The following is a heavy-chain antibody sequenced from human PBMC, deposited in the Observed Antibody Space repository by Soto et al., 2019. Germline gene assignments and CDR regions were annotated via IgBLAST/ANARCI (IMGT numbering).Heavy chain of an antibody. V-gene: IGHV4-34*01. CDR1: GGSFSGYY. J-gene: IGHJ6*02. CDR2: INHSGST. CDR3: ARGPGVVVAAKAPANYGMDV. Sequence: SETLSLTCAVYGGSFSGYYWSWIRQPPGKGLEWIGEINHSGSTNYNPSLKSRVTISVDTSKNQFSLKLSSVTAADTAVYYCARGPGVVVAAKAPANYGMDVWGQGTTVTVSS. D-gene: IGHD2-15*01.